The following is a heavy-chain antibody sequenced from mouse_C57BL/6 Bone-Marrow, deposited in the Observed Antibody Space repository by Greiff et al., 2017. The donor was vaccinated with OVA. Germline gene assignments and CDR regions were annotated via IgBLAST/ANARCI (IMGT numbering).Heavy chain of an antibody. Sequence: GGGLVQPTGSLTLSCAASGFTFNTYAMHWVRQAPGKGLEWVARIRSKSSNYATYYADSVKDRFTISRDDSQSMLYLQMNNLKTEDTAMYYCVRDEIYYGKIPFAYWGQGTLVTVSA. D-gene: IGHD2-1*01. CDR1: GFTFNTYA. V-gene: IGHV10-3*01. J-gene: IGHJ3*01. CDR3: VRDEIYYGKIPFAY. CDR2: IRSKSSNYAT.